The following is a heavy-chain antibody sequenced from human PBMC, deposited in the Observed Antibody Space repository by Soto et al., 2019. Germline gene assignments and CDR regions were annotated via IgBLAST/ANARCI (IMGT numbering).Heavy chain of an antibody. D-gene: IGHD1-1*01. CDR2: IRSKANSYAT. V-gene: IGHV3-73*01. CDR1: GFTFSGSA. J-gene: IGHJ4*02. CDR3: TRRNAGTTDFDY. Sequence: GGSLRLSCAASGFTFSGSAMHWVRQASGKGLEWAGRIRSKANSYATAYAASVKGRFTISRDDSKNTAYLQMNSLKTEDTAVYYCTRRNAGTTDFDYWGQGTLVTVSS.